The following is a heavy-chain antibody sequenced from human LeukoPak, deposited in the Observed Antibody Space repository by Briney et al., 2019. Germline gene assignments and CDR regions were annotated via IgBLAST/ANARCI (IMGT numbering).Heavy chain of an antibody. CDR2: VDPEDGET. Sequence: ASVKVSCKVSGYTFTDYYMHWVQQAPGKGLEWMGLVDPEDGETIYAEKFQGRVTITADTSTDTANMELSSLRSEDTAVYYCATKSQAHGDYDFPYWGQGTLVTVSS. J-gene: IGHJ4*02. CDR3: ATKSQAHGDYDFPY. D-gene: IGHD3-3*01. CDR1: GYTFTDYY. V-gene: IGHV1-69-2*01.